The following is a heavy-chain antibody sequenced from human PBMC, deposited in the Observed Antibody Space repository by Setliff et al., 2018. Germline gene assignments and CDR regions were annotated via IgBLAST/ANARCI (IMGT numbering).Heavy chain of an antibody. D-gene: IGHD1-7*01. CDR3: ARDFGTGTTFDP. Sequence: KPSETLSLTCPVSGDSISSRRNYWGWIRQHPGKGLEWIGYIYYSGSTYYNPSLKSRVTISVDTSKNQFSLKLSSVTAADTAVYYCARDFGTGTTFDPWGQGTLVTVSS. CDR2: IYYSGST. J-gene: IGHJ5*02. CDR1: GDSISSRRNY. V-gene: IGHV4-31*03.